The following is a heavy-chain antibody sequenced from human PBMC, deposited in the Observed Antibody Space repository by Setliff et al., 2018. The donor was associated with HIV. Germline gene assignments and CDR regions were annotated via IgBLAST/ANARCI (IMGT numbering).Heavy chain of an antibody. CDR1: RYTFSNYD. CDR3: ARGRHSGTYEAFDI. CDR2: IQTNSGGT. Sequence: GASVKVSCKASRYTFSNYDVNWVRQAPGQGLEWMGWIQTNSGGTKSAQKFQGRVTMTRDTSISTAYMELNSLTSDDTAVYYCARGRHSGTYEAFDIWGPGTMVTVSS. V-gene: IGHV1-2*02. J-gene: IGHJ3*02. D-gene: IGHD1-26*01.